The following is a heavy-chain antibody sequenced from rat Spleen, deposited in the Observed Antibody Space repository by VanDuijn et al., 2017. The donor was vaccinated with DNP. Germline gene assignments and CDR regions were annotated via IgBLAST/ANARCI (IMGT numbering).Heavy chain of an antibody. Sequence: EVQLVESGGGLVQPGRSLKLSCAASGFTFSDYNMAWVRQAPKKGLEWVASISSDGGTTYYPDPVKGRLTISRDNAENTVDLQMNSLRSADTATYYCAKDMDYGFAMAAWGQGTSVTVSS. CDR2: ISSDGGTT. D-gene: IGHD1-11*01. J-gene: IGHJ4*01. CDR3: AKDMDYGFAMAA. V-gene: IGHV5S10*01. CDR1: GFTFSDYN.